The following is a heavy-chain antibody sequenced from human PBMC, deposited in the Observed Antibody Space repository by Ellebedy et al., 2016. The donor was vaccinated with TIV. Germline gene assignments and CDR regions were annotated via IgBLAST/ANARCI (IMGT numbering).Heavy chain of an antibody. CDR2: IKQDGSEK. V-gene: IGHV3-7*03. CDR3: ARRYFDY. Sequence: GGSLRLSCEASGFTFSNYWMTWVRQAPGKGLEWVANIKQDGSEKYYVDSVKGRFSISRDNAKNSLYLQMNGLRAEDTAVYYCARRYFDYWGQGTLITVSS. J-gene: IGHJ4*02. CDR1: GFTFSNYW.